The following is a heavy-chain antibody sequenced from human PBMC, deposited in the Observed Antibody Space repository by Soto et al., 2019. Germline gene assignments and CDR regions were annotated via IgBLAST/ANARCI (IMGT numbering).Heavy chain of an antibody. J-gene: IGHJ5*02. Sequence: EVQLVESGGGLVQPGGSLRLSCAASGFTVSSSYLYWVRQAPGKGLEWVSSIYKSGDTYYADSVKGRFTISRDNYKSTLFLQMNSLRAEDTAVYYCARGTVGTNPNWLGHWGQGTLVTVSS. V-gene: IGHV3-66*01. CDR2: IYKSGDT. CDR1: GFTVSSSY. CDR3: ARGTVGTNPNWLGH. D-gene: IGHD1-26*01.